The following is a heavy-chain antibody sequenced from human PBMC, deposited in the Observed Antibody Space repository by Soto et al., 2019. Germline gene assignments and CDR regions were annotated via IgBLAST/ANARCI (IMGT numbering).Heavy chain of an antibody. Sequence: GGSLRLSCVASGFTFSSYTMNWVRQAPGKGLEWVSAISGNGGSTYYADSVKGRFTISRDNSKNTAYLQMNSLRADDTAVYYCSNPVLAVDYWGQGTLVTVSS. CDR1: GFTFSSYT. CDR2: ISGNGGST. J-gene: IGHJ4*02. CDR3: SNPVLAVDY. D-gene: IGHD6-19*01. V-gene: IGHV3-23*01.